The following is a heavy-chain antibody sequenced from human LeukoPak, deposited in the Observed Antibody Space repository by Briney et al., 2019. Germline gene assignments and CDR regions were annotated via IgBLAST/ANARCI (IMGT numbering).Heavy chain of an antibody. CDR2: IRYDGSNK. CDR3: ARAEVVALNWFDP. J-gene: IGHJ5*02. CDR1: GFTFSSYS. Sequence: GGSLRLSCAASGFTFSSYSMNWVRQAPGKGLEWVAFIRYDGSNKYYADSVKGRFTISRDNSKNTLYLQMNSLRAEDTAVYYCARAEVVALNWFDPWGQGTLVTVSS. D-gene: IGHD2-15*01. V-gene: IGHV3-30*02.